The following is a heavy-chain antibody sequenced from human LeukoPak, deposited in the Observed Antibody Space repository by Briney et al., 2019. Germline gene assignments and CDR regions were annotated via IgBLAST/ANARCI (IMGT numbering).Heavy chain of an antibody. J-gene: IGHJ4*02. CDR3: ARVGTWELQRVFDY. V-gene: IGHV3-7*01. Sequence: GGSLRLSCAASGFMFSDYWMTWVRQVPGTGLEWVANINRHGNEVHYVDSVKGRFTISRDNAKNSLYLQLDSLRVEDTAAYYCARVGTWELQRVFDYWGQGTLVTVSS. CDR1: GFMFSDYW. CDR2: INRHGNEV. D-gene: IGHD4-23*01.